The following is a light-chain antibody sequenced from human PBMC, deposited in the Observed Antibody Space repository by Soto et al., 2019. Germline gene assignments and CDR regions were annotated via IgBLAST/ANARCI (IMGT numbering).Light chain of an antibody. CDR3: QQYGTSTT. CDR1: QSVRASY. CDR2: DAS. V-gene: IGKV3-20*01. J-gene: IGKJ1*01. Sequence: EIVLTQSPGTLSLSPGEGATLSCRASQSVRASYLAWYQQSPGQPPRLLIYDASTRAPGIPDRFSGSGSGTDFDLTIRRLEPGNFAVYYCQQYGTSTTLGQGTKVEIK.